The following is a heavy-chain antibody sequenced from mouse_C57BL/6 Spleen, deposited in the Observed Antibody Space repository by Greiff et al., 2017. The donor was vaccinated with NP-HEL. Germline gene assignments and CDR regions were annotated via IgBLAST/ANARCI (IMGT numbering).Heavy chain of an antibody. Sequence: EVKVVESEGGLVQPGSSMKLSCTASGFTFSDYYMAWVRQVPEKGLEWVANINYDGSSTYYLDSLKSRFIISRDNAKNILYLQMSSLKSEDTATYYCAREGLRPYWYFDVWGTGTTVTVSS. J-gene: IGHJ1*03. CDR1: GFTFSDYY. D-gene: IGHD2-4*01. CDR3: AREGLRPYWYFDV. V-gene: IGHV5-16*01. CDR2: INYDGSST.